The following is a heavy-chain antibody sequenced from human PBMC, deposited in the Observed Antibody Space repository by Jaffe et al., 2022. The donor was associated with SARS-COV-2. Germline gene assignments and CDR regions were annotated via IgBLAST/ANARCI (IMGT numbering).Heavy chain of an antibody. V-gene: IGHV3-33*01. D-gene: IGHD6-13*01. Sequence: QVQLVESGGGVVQPGRSLRLSCAASGFTFSSYGMHWVRQAPGKGLEWVAVIWYDGSNKYYADSVKGRFTISRDNSKNTLYLQMNSLRAEDTAVYYCARDRKQQLPHGYYYYYGMDVWGQGTTVTVSS. CDR1: GFTFSSYG. CDR3: ARDRKQQLPHGYYYYYGMDV. J-gene: IGHJ6*02. CDR2: IWYDGSNK.